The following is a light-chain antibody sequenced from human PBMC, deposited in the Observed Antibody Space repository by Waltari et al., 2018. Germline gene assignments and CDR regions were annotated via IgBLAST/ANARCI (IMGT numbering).Light chain of an antibody. Sequence: DIVMTQSPDSLAVSLGERVSINCKSSQSIFHASNKKNYLAWYQQKAGQPPKLLIYWAYSREFGVPKRFSGTGSGTDFTLTISSLEAEDVAIYFCQQYYSMPLTVGPGTTVEI. CDR1: QSIFHASNKKNY. CDR2: WAY. CDR3: QQYYSMPLT. J-gene: IGKJ3*01. V-gene: IGKV4-1*01.